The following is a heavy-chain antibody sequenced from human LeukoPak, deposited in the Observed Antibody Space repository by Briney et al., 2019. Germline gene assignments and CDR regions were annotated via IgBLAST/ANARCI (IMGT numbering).Heavy chain of an antibody. D-gene: IGHD3-16*02. J-gene: IGHJ4*02. Sequence: QPGGSLRLSCAASGFTFSSYGMHWVRQAPGKGLEWVAFIRYDGSHEYYADSVKGRFTISRDNSKNTLYLQMNSLRAEDTAVYYCAKSIRLGELSLFDYWGQGTLVTVSS. V-gene: IGHV3-30*02. CDR1: GFTFSSYG. CDR2: IRYDGSHE. CDR3: AKSIRLGELSLFDY.